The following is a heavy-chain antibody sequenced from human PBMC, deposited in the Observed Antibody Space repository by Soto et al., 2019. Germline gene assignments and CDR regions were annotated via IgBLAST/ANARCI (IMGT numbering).Heavy chain of an antibody. Sequence: GESLKISCAASGFTFSSYAMHWVRQAPGKGLEWVAVISYDGSNKYYADSVKGRFTISRDNSKNTLYLQMNSLRAEDTAVYYCAREYYDILTGPDGFDYWGQGTLVTVSS. CDR1: GFTFSSYA. CDR2: ISYDGSNK. J-gene: IGHJ4*02. D-gene: IGHD3-9*01. V-gene: IGHV3-30-3*01. CDR3: AREYYDILTGPDGFDY.